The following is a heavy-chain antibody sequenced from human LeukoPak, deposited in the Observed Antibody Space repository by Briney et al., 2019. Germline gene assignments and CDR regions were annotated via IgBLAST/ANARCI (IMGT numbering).Heavy chain of an antibody. CDR2: INPNSGGT. CDR3: ARRPPPGYYDILTGYRYYFDY. V-gene: IGHV1-2*02. J-gene: IGHJ4*02. CDR1: GYTFTGYY. D-gene: IGHD3-9*01. Sequence: GASVKVSCKASGYTFTGYYMHWGRQAPGQGLEWMGWINPNSGGTNYAQKFQGRVTMTRDTSISAAYMELSRLRSDDTAVYYCARRPPPGYYDILTGYRYYFDYWGQGTLVTVSS.